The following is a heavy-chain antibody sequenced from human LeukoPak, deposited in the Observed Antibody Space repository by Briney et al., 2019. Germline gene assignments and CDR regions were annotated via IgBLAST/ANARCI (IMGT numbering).Heavy chain of an antibody. D-gene: IGHD1-26*01. CDR2: IYHSGST. V-gene: IGHV4-4*02. Sequence: PSGTLSLTCAVSGGSISSSNWWSWVRQPPGKGLEWIGEIYHSGSTNYNPSLKSRVTISVDKSKNQLSLTLTSVTAADTAVYYCASLSNKTDSGSYYVSWALPETWGQGTLVTVSS. CDR3: ASLSNKTDSGSYYVSWALPET. J-gene: IGHJ5*02. CDR1: GGSISSSNW.